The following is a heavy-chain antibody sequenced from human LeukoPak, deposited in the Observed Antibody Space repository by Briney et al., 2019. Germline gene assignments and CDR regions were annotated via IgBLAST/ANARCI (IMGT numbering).Heavy chain of an antibody. CDR3: AKRPYCSGGRCYPFDY. CDR1: GFTVSSNY. D-gene: IGHD2-15*01. CDR2: ISGSADST. V-gene: IGHV3-23*01. J-gene: IGHJ4*02. Sequence: GGSLRLSCAASGFTVSSNYTSWVRQAPGKGLEWVSAISGSADSTYYADSVKGRFTISRDNSKNTLYLQMNSLRAEDTAVYYCAKRPYCSGGRCYPFDYWGQGTLVTVSS.